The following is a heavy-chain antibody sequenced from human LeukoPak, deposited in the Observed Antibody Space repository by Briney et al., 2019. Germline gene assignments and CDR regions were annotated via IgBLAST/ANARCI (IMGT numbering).Heavy chain of an antibody. D-gene: IGHD3-10*01. V-gene: IGHV4-59*01. J-gene: IGHJ5*02. CDR1: GGSISNYY. CDR2: IYYSGST. CDR3: ARCDGSGVKDPFDP. Sequence: SETLSLTCTVSGGSISNYYWGWIREPPGKGLEWIRYIYYSGSTTSTPSLTTRVTISVETSTTQFSLQLRSVTAADTAVYYCARCDGSGVKDPFDPSGQGTPVTVSS.